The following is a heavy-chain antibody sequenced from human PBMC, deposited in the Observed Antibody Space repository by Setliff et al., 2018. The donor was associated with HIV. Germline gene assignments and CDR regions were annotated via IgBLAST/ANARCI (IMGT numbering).Heavy chain of an antibody. J-gene: IGHJ4*02. V-gene: IGHV1-8*02. CDR3: VSRQLGGVDF. Sequence: ASVKVSCKASGYSFMNYAMNWVRQAPGQGLDWMGWMNPNTGDTGFAQRFQGRFIMTSDTATNTAFLELKSLTSDDTAVYYCVSRQLGGVDFWGQGTLVTVSS. D-gene: IGHD2-8*02. CDR2: MNPNTGDT. CDR1: GYSFMNYA.